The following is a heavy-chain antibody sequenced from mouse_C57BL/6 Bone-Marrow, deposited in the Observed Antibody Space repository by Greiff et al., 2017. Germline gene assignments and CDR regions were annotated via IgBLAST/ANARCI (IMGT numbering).Heavy chain of an antibody. Sequence: QVQLQQSGAELVRPGTSVKVSCKASGYAFTNYLIEWVKQRPGQGLEWIGVINPGSGGTNYNEKFKGKATLTADKSSSTAYMQLSSLTSEDSAVSFCETRARARGAMDYWGQGTSVTVSS. CDR3: ETRARARGAMDY. J-gene: IGHJ4*01. V-gene: IGHV1-54*01. CDR1: GYAFTNYL. CDR2: INPGSGGT. D-gene: IGHD3-3*01.